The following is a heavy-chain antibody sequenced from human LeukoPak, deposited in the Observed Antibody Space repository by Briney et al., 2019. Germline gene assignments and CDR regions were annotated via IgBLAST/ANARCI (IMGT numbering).Heavy chain of an antibody. CDR1: GGSISSSSYY. D-gene: IGHD2-15*01. J-gene: IGHJ3*02. Sequence: PSETLSLTCTVSGGSISSSSYYWAWIRQPPGKGLEWIGSFYYSGSTYYNPSLQSRVTISVDTSQDQFSLQLTSVTAADTAVYYCARNLLPDGFDIWGQGTMVTVSS. V-gene: IGHV4-39*01. CDR3: ARNLLPDGFDI. CDR2: FYYSGST.